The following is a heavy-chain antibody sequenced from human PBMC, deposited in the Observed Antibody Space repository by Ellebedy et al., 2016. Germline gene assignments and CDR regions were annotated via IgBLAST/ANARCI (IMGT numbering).Heavy chain of an antibody. CDR3: ARDFRQWLAQGDALDV. V-gene: IGHV3-48*01. Sequence: GESLKISCAASGFTFSLYSMNWVRQAPGKGLEWISYISSGSSSIYYADSVKGRFTITRDNDKNLLYLQMSSLRVEDTAVYYYARDFRQWLAQGDALDVWGQGTTVTVSS. CDR1: GFTFSLYS. CDR2: ISSGSSSI. J-gene: IGHJ6*02. D-gene: IGHD6-19*01.